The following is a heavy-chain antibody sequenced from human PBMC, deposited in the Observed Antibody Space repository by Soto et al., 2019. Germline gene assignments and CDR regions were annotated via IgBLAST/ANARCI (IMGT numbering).Heavy chain of an antibody. CDR2: IIPVFGTT. Sequence: QVQLVQSGAELKKPGSSVKVSCKASGDTFSGYPINWVRQAPGEGLEWMGRIIPVFGTTNDAQRFEGRVTFTADESTNTASMELRGLLSEDTAVYYCARAGGFGELKYWGPGTLVTVSS. D-gene: IGHD3-10*01. CDR3: ARAGGFGELKY. CDR1: GDTFSGYP. V-gene: IGHV1-69*18. J-gene: IGHJ4*02.